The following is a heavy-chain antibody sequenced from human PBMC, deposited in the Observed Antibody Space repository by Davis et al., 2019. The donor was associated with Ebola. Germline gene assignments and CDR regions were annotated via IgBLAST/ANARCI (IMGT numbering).Heavy chain of an antibody. CDR3: ARSGLSFGVVKYHYGMDV. CDR1: GLTFSSYA. D-gene: IGHD3-3*01. V-gene: IGHV3-23*01. CDR2: ISGSGGST. Sequence: GGSLRPSCAASGLTFSSYAMSWVRQARGKGVEWVSAISGSGGSTYYADSVNGRFTVSRDNSKKTMYLQMNSLRAEDTAVYYCARSGLSFGVVKYHYGMDVWGQGILVTVSS. J-gene: IGHJ6*02.